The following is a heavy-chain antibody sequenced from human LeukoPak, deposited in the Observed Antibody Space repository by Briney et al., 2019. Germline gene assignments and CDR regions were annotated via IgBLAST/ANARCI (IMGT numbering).Heavy chain of an antibody. D-gene: IGHD3-3*01. V-gene: IGHV4-30-2*01. J-gene: IGHJ5*02. CDR3: SRGYLDSLRTFDA. CDR1: GGSIVSSGYS. CDR2: IYLGGNT. Sequence: TSQSLSLTCTVAGGSIVSSGYSCGWIRQPPGRGLEWIGFIYLGGNTYNNPSLIVRVTISLHRLNNQFSLNLTSAPAPDTAVYYCSRGYLDSLRTFDAWGQGTLVTVSS.